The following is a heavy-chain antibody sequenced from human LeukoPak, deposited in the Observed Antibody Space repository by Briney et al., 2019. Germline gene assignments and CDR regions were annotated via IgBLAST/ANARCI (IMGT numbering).Heavy chain of an antibody. CDR2: ISAYNGNT. CDR3: ARRANYYGSGSPFDY. CDR1: SYTFTSYG. Sequence: ASVKVSCKASSYTFTSYGISWVRQAPGQGLEWMGWISAYNGNTNYAQKLQGRVTITADESTSTAYMELSSLRSEDTAVYYCARRANYYGSGSPFDYWGQGTLVTVSS. V-gene: IGHV1-18*01. J-gene: IGHJ4*02. D-gene: IGHD3-10*01.